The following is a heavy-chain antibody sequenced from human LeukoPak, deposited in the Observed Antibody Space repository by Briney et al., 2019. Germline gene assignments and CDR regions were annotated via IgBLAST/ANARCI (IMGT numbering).Heavy chain of an antibody. CDR1: GGSISGYY. Sequence: SETLSLTCTVSGGSISGYYWSWIRQPPGKGLEWIGYIYYSGSTNYNPSLKSRVTISVDTSKNQFSLKLSSVTAADTAVYYCARGREWEPKVFDYWGQGTLVTVSS. CDR3: ARGREWEPKVFDY. V-gene: IGHV4-59*01. J-gene: IGHJ4*02. CDR2: IYYSGST. D-gene: IGHD1-26*01.